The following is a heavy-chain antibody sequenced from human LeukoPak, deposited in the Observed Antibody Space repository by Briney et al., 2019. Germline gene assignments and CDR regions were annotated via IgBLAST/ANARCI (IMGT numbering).Heavy chain of an antibody. D-gene: IGHD1-20*01. Sequence: GASVKVSCKASGYTFNNYGINWVRQAPGQGLEWMGWIGAYNGHTNYAQKLQARVTMTTDTSTSTAYMELRSLRSDDTAVYYCARDIWYNWNDPQLGTENWFDPWGQGTLVTVSS. V-gene: IGHV1-18*01. CDR1: GYTFNNYG. J-gene: IGHJ5*02. CDR3: ARDIWYNWNDPQLGTENWFDP. CDR2: IGAYNGHT.